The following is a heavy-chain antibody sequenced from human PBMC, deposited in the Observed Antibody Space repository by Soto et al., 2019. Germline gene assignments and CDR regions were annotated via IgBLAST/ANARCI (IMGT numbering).Heavy chain of an antibody. CDR3: AAFKFPPIWSDS. V-gene: IGHV3-11*01. CDR2: ISISGSTI. J-gene: IGHJ4*02. CDR1: GFTFTDYY. Sequence: GGSLRLSCATSGFTFTDYYMTWIRQAPGKGLEWLSYISISGSTIFYADSVKGRFTISRVNAKNSLYLLMNSLRPEDTALYFCAAFKFPPIWSDSWGQGTLVTVSS. D-gene: IGHD3-16*01.